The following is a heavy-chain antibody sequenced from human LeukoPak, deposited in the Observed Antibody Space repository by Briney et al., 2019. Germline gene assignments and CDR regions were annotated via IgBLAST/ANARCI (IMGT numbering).Heavy chain of an antibody. CDR1: GFTFSSYG. CDR3: AKDRGDYVGFAFDI. CDR2: IRYDGSNK. D-gene: IGHD4-17*01. J-gene: IGHJ3*02. Sequence: PGGSLRLSCAASGFTFSSYGMHWVRQAPGKGLEWVAFIRYDGSNKYYADSVKGRFTISRDNSKNTLYLQMNSLRAEDTAVYYCAKDRGDYVGFAFDIWGQGTMVTVSS. V-gene: IGHV3-30*02.